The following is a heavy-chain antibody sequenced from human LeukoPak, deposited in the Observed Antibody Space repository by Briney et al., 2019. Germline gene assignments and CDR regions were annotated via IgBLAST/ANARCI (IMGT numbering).Heavy chain of an antibody. Sequence: AGGSLRLSCVASGVTFSNYGMHWVRQAPGKGLEWVAGIWYDGSNKNYVDSVKGRFTISRDNSKNTLFLEMSSLRVEDTAVYFCAKRVAAAGFSGGDHYALDVWGQGTTVTVSS. V-gene: IGHV3-33*06. D-gene: IGHD6-13*01. CDR2: IWYDGSNK. CDR1: GVTFSNYG. CDR3: AKRVAAAGFSGGDHYALDV. J-gene: IGHJ6*02.